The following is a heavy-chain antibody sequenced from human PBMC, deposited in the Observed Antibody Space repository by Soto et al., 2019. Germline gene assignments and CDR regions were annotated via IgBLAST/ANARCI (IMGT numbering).Heavy chain of an antibody. Sequence: PSETLSLTCTVSGGSISSYYWSWIRQPPGKGLEWIGYIYYSGSTNHNPSLKSRVTISVDTSKNQFSLKLSSVTAADTAVYYCARAGRYFDWSPPDYWGQGTLVTVSS. D-gene: IGHD3-9*01. J-gene: IGHJ4*02. CDR2: IYYSGST. V-gene: IGHV4-59*01. CDR3: ARAGRYFDWSPPDY. CDR1: GGSISSYY.